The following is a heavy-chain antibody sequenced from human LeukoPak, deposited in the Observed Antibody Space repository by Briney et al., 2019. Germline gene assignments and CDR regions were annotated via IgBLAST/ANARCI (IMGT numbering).Heavy chain of an antibody. Sequence: PGGSLRLSCAASGFTFSSYDMTWVRQAPGKGLEWVSGISGSAGSKDYADSVKGRFTISRDNSKNTLYLQMSSLRADDTAVYFCAKTSRRSSNYDSPYDYWGQGTLVTVSS. CDR3: AKTSRRSSNYDSPYDY. CDR2: ISGSAGSK. D-gene: IGHD4-11*01. V-gene: IGHV3-23*01. J-gene: IGHJ4*02. CDR1: GFTFSSYD.